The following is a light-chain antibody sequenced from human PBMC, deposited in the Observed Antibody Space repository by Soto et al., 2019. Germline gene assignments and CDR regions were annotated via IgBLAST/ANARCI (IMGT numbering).Light chain of an antibody. V-gene: IGKV3-20*01. CDR2: GAS. CDR1: QRVSSSY. CDR3: VRYGSSPPFT. Sequence: EIVLTQSPGTLSLSPGERATLSCRASQRVSSSYLAWYQQKPGQAPRLLIYGASTRATGIPDRFSGSGSGTDFTLTISRLEPEDFAVYFCVRYGSSPPFTFGQGTKVEI. J-gene: IGKJ2*01.